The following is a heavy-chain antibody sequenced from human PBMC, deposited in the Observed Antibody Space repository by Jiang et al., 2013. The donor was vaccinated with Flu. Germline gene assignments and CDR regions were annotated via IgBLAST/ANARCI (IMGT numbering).Heavy chain of an antibody. CDR2: INPNSGGT. CDR3: ARAVPAASRRVQYNWFDP. V-gene: IGHV1-2*04. J-gene: IGHJ5*02. Sequence: GAEVKKPGASVKVSCKASGYTFTGYYMHWVRQAPGQGLEWMGWINPNSGGTNYAQKFQGWVTMTRDTSISTAYMELSRLRSDDTAVYYCARAVPAASRRVQYNWFDPWGQGTLVTVSS. CDR1: GYTFTGYY. D-gene: IGHD2-2*01.